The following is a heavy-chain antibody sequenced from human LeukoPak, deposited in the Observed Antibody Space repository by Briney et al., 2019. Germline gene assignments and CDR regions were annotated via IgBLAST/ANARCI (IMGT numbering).Heavy chain of an antibody. V-gene: IGHV1-46*01. J-gene: IGHJ4*02. CDR1: GYTFTSYY. CDR2: INPSGGST. D-gene: IGHD4-23*01. CDR3: ARGPPLDDYGGNWGVGSDY. Sequence: ASVKDSCKASGYTFTSYYMHWVRQAPGQGLEWMGIINPSGGSTSYAQKFQGRVTMTRDTSTSTVYMELSSLRSEDTAVYYCARGPPLDDYGGNWGVGSDYWGQGTLVTVSS.